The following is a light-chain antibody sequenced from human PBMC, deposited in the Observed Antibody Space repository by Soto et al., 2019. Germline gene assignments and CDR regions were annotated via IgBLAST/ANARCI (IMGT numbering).Light chain of an antibody. CDR1: ENINSY. Sequence: DIQMTQSPSSLSASVEDRVIITCRASENINSYLNWYQQKPGKAPKLLIYAASSLQSGVPSRFSGSGSDTVFTLTINKLQPEYSATNYCQQSYSRLVTFGQGTKVEIK. CDR2: AAS. CDR3: QQSYSRLVT. V-gene: IGKV1-39*01. J-gene: IGKJ1*01.